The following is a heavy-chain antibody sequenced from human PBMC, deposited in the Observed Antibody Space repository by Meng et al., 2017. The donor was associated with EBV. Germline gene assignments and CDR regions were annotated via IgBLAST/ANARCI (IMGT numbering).Heavy chain of an antibody. CDR1: GGPLRYYA. Sequence: QVQLVTSAAEGKKPGSSVKVSCKTSGGPLRYYAISWVRQAPGQGLEWLGGFLPRLGAPNYAQKFHGRVKITADESTSTHYMDLSSLRSEDTAIYYCASESGRGYTPDYWGQGTLVTVSS. V-gene: IGHV1-69*01. D-gene: IGHD3-10*01. J-gene: IGHJ4*02. CDR2: FLPRLGAP. CDR3: ASESGRGYTPDY.